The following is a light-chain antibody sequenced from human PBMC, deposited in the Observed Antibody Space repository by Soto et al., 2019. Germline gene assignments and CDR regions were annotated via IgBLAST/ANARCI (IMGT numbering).Light chain of an antibody. CDR1: QTISSW. Sequence: DIQMTQSPSTLSGFVGDRVTITCRASQTISSWLAWYQQKPGKAPKLLIYKASSLESGVPSRFSGSGSGTEFTLTISSLQPDDFATYYCQQYNSYSRTFGQGTKVDIK. J-gene: IGKJ1*01. CDR2: KAS. CDR3: QQYNSYSRT. V-gene: IGKV1-5*03.